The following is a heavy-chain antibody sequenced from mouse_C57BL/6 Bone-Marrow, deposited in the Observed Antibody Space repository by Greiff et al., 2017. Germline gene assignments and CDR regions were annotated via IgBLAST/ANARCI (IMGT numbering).Heavy chain of an antibody. CDR1: GYTFTSSW. V-gene: IGHV1-50*01. Sequence: QVQLQQPGAELVKPGASVQLSCKASGYTFTSSWMQWVKQRPGQGLEWIGEIDPSDSYTNYNQKFKGKATLTVDTSSSTAYMQLSSLTSEDSAVYYCARSDYGYDGDYWGQGTTLTVSS. D-gene: IGHD2-2*01. CDR2: IDPSDSYT. CDR3: ARSDYGYDGDY. J-gene: IGHJ2*01.